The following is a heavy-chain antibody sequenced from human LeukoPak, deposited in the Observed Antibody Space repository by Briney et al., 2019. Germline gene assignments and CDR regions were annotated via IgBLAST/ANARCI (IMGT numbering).Heavy chain of an antibody. CDR1: GFTVSSNY. Sequence: GGSLRLSCAASGFTVSSNYMSWVRQAPGKGLEWVAGISGSGGSTNYADSVKGRFIISRDSPKNTLYLQMNSLRAEDTAMYFCAKRGVVIRVILVGFHKEAYYFDSWGQGALVTVSS. CDR2: ISGSGGST. D-gene: IGHD2-21*01. CDR3: AKRGVVIRVILVGFHKEAYYFDS. V-gene: IGHV3-23*01. J-gene: IGHJ4*02.